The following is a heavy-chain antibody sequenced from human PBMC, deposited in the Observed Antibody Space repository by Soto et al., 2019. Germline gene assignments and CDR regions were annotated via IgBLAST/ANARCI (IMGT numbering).Heavy chain of an antibody. V-gene: IGHV3-21*01. D-gene: IGHD2-15*01. CDR1: GFTFSSYS. CDR3: ARDDPYCSGGSCYPSLNYYYYGMDV. CDR2: ISSSSSYI. J-gene: IGHJ6*02. Sequence: GGSLILSCAASGFTFSSYSMNWVRQAPGKGLEWVSSISSSSSYIYYADSVKGRFTISRDNAKNSLYLQMNSLRAEDTAVYYCARDDPYCSGGSCYPSLNYYYYGMDVWGQGTTVTVSS.